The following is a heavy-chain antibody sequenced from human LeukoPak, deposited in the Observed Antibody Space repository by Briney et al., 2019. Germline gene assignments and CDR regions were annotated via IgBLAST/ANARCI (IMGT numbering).Heavy chain of an antibody. CDR2: INPNTGDT. CDR3: TRALNTVATSMDL. D-gene: IGHD4-23*01. CDR1: RYTFTGYF. Sequence: ASVKVSCKASRYTFTGYFMHWVRQAPGQGLEWMGWINPNTGDTKYAQKFQGRVTMTRDTSISTAYMELSRLRSDDTAVYYCTRALNTVATSMDLWGRGTLVTVSS. V-gene: IGHV1-2*02. J-gene: IGHJ2*01.